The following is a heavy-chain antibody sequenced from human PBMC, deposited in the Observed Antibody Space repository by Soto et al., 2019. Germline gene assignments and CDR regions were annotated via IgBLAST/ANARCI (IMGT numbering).Heavy chain of an antibody. Sequence: QVQLVQSGAEVKKPGASVKVSCKASGYTFTSYGISWVRQAPGQGLEWMGWISAYNGNTNYAQKLQGRVTMTTDTSTSTAYMELRSLRSDDTAVYYCAREKYYYDSSGSTGFDYWGQGTLVTVSS. J-gene: IGHJ4*02. D-gene: IGHD3-22*01. V-gene: IGHV1-18*01. CDR2: ISAYNGNT. CDR1: GYTFTSYG. CDR3: AREKYYYDSSGSTGFDY.